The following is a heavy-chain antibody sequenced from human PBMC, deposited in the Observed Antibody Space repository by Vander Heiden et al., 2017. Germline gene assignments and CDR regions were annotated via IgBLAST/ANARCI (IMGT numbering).Heavy chain of an antibody. CDR2: IKSRSDGGTT. D-gene: IGHD3-10*01. Sequence: EVQLVESGGGLVKPGGSLRLSCAASGFTFSNAWMNWVRQAPGKGLEWVGRIKSRSDGGTTDDAAPVKGRFTISRDDAKNTLYMQMNRMKTEDTAVYYFTTGFTFNWFDPWGQGTMVTVYS. CDR1: GFTFSNAW. V-gene: IGHV3-15*07. J-gene: IGHJ5*02. CDR3: TTGFTFNWFDP.